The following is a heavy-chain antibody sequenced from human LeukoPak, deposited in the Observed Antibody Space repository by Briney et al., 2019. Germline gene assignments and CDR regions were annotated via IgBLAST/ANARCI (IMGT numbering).Heavy chain of an antibody. V-gene: IGHV3-7*01. CDR2: IKQDGSGT. Sequence: GGSLRLSCAVSGFTFSNYWMSWVRQAPGKGLEWVASIKQDGSGTYYVDSVKGRFTISRDNAKNSLYLQMKSLRAEDTAVYYCARGRPAAGQSFFDYWGQGTLVTVSS. CDR3: ARGRPAAGQSFFDY. CDR1: GFTFSNYW. D-gene: IGHD6-13*01. J-gene: IGHJ4*02.